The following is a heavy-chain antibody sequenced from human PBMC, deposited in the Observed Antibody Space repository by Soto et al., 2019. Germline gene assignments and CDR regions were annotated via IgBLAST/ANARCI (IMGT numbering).Heavy chain of an antibody. J-gene: IGHJ3*02. CDR2: IYYTGST. D-gene: IGHD1-1*01. CDR3: ARFPKWNDETWDDAFDI. CDR1: GVSISGYY. V-gene: IGHV4-59*01. Sequence: SETLSLTCTVSGVSISGYYWSWIRQPPGKGLELIGYIYYTGSTNYNPSLKSRVSISVDTSKNQFSLKLYSVTAADTAVYYCARFPKWNDETWDDAFDIWGQGTMVTVSS.